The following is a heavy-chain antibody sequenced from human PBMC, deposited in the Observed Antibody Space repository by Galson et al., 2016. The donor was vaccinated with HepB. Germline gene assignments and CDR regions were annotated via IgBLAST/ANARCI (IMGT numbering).Heavy chain of an antibody. CDR2: IIPVFGTV. CDR3: AREKSEIVVITREYRYYGMDG. Sequence: SVKVSCKASGDTLSSSAISWVRQAPGQGLEWLGGIIPVFGTVTFAQKFQGRVTLTADKSTSTVYMEVSSPRSEDTAVYYCAREKSEIVVITREYRYYGMDGWGQGATVTVSS. D-gene: IGHD3-22*01. CDR1: GDTLSSSA. J-gene: IGHJ6*02. V-gene: IGHV1-69*06.